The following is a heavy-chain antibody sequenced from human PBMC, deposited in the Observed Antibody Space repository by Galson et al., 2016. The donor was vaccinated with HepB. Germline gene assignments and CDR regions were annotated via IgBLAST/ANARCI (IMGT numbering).Heavy chain of an antibody. D-gene: IGHD3-10*01. Sequence: SLRLSCAASGFTFNYYAMHWVRQAPGKGLEWVALISFDGNNKYYGESVKGRFTISRDNSKNKLYLQMSSLIPEDTAVYYCAKTRRKGSGSYGVDYWGQGTLVTVSS. CDR3: AKTRRKGSGSYGVDY. CDR1: GFTFNYYA. CDR2: ISFDGNNK. J-gene: IGHJ4*02. V-gene: IGHV3-30*18.